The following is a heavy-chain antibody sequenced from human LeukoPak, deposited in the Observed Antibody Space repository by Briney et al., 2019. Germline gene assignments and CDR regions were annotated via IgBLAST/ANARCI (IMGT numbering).Heavy chain of an antibody. CDR2: ISGSGGNT. D-gene: IGHD6-6*01. CDR1: GFTFSSYG. CDR3: ARGGAARPDY. V-gene: IGHV3-23*01. J-gene: IGHJ4*02. Sequence: GGTLRLSCAASGFTFSSYGMSWVRQAPGKGLEWVSAISGSGGNTYYADSVKGRFTISRDNSKNTLYLQMNSLRAEDTAVYYCARGGAARPDYWGQGTLVTVSS.